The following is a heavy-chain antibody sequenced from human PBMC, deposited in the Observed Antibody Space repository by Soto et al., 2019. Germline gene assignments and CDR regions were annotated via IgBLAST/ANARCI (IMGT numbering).Heavy chain of an antibody. J-gene: IGHJ4*02. V-gene: IGHV4-34*01. CDR1: GGSLTGYY. D-gene: IGHD5-12*01. Sequence: QVQLQQWGAGLLKPSETLSLTCAVNGGSLTGYYWSWIRQPPGKGLEGIGEIKDGGYTNYSPALKRRVTMSADTSKNQCSLKLNPVTAADPAVYYWAEGHEGIVATHWDQGTLVTVSS. CDR3: AEGHEGIVATH. CDR2: IKDGGYT.